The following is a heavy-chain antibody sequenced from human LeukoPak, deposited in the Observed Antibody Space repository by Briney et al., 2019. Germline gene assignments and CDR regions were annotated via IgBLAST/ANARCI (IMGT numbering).Heavy chain of an antibody. D-gene: IGHD3-22*01. V-gene: IGHV3-7*01. J-gene: IGHJ4*02. CDR2: IKQDGSEK. CDR3: ARDLLDYYDSSGYWAGY. Sequence: GGSLRLSCAASGFTFSSYWMSWVRQAPGKGLEWVANIKQDGSEKYYVDSVKGRFTISRDNAKNSLYPQMNSLGAEDTAVYYCARDLLDYYDSSGYWAGYWGQGTLVTVSS. CDR1: GFTFSSYW.